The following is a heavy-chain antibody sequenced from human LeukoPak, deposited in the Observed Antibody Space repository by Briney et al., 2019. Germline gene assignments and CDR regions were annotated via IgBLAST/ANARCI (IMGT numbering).Heavy chain of an antibody. D-gene: IGHD2-2*01. V-gene: IGHV3-30*02. Sequence: GGSLRLSCAASGFTFSNYWMSWLRQAPGKGLEWVAFIRYDGSNKYYADSVKGRFTISRDNSKNMLYLQMNSLRTEDTAVYYCAKDLGNIVVVPAFDYWGQGTLVTVSS. J-gene: IGHJ4*02. CDR3: AKDLGNIVVVPAFDY. CDR1: GFTFSNYW. CDR2: IRYDGSNK.